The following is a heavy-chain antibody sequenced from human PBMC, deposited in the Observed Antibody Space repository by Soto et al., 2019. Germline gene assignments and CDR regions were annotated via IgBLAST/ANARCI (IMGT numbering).Heavy chain of an antibody. J-gene: IGHJ6*02. CDR2: IDGRSSST. V-gene: IGHV3-11*05. CDR1: GFTFSDYY. Sequence: QEVLVQSGGELVKPGGSLRLSCTAAGFTFSDYYMSWIRQAPGKGLEWISHIDGRSSSTNYADSVKGRFTISRDNVKKSLYLHMSSLRAEDTAFFYCARHLRGNRMDVWGQGTTVIVSS. CDR3: ARHLRGNRMDV.